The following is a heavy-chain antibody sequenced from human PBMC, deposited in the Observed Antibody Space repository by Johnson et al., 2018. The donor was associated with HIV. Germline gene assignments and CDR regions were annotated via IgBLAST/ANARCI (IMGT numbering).Heavy chain of an antibody. CDR3: VKLPVAPSYGAFDI. J-gene: IGHJ3*02. CDR1: GFTFSSYA. CDR2: ISYDGSNK. D-gene: IGHD4-23*01. Sequence: QVQLVESGGGVVQPGRSLRLSCAASGFTFSSYAMHWVRQAPGKGLEWAAVISYDGSNKHYADSVKGRVTISRDNSKNTLYLQMNSLRAEDTAVYYCVKLPVAPSYGAFDIWGQGTMVTVSS. V-gene: IGHV3-30-3*02.